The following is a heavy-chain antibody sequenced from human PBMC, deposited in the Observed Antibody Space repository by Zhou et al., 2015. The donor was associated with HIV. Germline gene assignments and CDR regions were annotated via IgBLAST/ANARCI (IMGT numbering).Heavy chain of an antibody. CDR1: GYTFTGYY. J-gene: IGHJ6*02. CDR2: INPNSGGT. Sequence: QVQLVQSGAEVKKPGASVKVSCKASGYTFTGYYMHWVRQAPGQGLEWMGWINPNSGGTNYAQKFQGRVTMTRDTSISTAYMELSRLRSDDTAVYYCARRKQWLVHTDYYGMDVWGQGTTGHRLL. D-gene: IGHD6-19*01. V-gene: IGHV1-2*02. CDR3: ARRKQWLVHTDYYGMDV.